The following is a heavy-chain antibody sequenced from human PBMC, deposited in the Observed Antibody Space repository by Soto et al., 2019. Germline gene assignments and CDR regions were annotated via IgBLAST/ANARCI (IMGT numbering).Heavy chain of an antibody. CDR2: IYPGDSDT. J-gene: IGHJ4*02. CDR3: ARHDQVGRTTETNLDS. Sequence: GESLKISCKASGYSFTSYWIGWVRQMPGKGLGWMGIIYPGDSDTTYSPSFRGQVTISADNSINTAYLQWSSLKASDSAIYYCARHDQVGRTTETNLDSWGQGTLVTVSS. D-gene: IGHD1-26*01. CDR1: GYSFTSYW. V-gene: IGHV5-51*01.